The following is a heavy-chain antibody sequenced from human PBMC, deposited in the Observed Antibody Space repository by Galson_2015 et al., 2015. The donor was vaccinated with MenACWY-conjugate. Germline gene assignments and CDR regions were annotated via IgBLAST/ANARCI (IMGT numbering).Heavy chain of an antibody. D-gene: IGHD3-22*01. CDR1: GFTFSSYA. J-gene: IGHJ4*02. V-gene: IGHV3-23*01. CDR3: ANDRGYYDSSGYLVYFDY. Sequence: SLRLSCAASGFTFSSYAMSWVRQAPGKGLEWVSAISGSGGSTYYADSVKGRFTISRDNSKNTLYLQMNSLRAEDTAVYYCANDRGYYDSSGYLVYFDYWGREPWSPSPQ. CDR2: ISGSGGST.